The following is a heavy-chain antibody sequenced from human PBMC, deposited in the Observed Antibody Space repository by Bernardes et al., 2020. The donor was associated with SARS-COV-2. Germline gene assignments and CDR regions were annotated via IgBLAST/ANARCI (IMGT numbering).Heavy chain of an antibody. CDR1: GFAFSNAW. Sequence: GGSLRLSCAASGFAFSNAWMNWVRQAPGKGLEWVGRIKSNSDGGTTDYAAPVTGRFIISRDDAKNTLYLQVSSLRVEDTAVYYCTTKWGMGEGPTWYYFDHWGPGTLVTVSS. CDR3: TTKWGMGEGPTWYYFDH. V-gene: IGHV3-15*01. J-gene: IGHJ4*02. D-gene: IGHD2-8*02. CDR2: IKSNSDGGTT.